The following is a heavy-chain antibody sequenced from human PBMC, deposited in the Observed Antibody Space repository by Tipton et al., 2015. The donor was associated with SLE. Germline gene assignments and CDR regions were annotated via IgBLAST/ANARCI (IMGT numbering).Heavy chain of an antibody. Sequence: TLSLTCAVHGGSFSGYYWNWIRQPPGKGLEWIGEINHTGSTKYNPSLKRRVTISVDTSKNQFSLKLSSVTAADTAVYYCARGSGSYYPYYFDYWGQGTLVTVSS. D-gene: IGHD3-10*01. V-gene: IGHV4-34*01. J-gene: IGHJ4*02. CDR3: ARGSGSYYPYYFDY. CDR1: GGSFSGYY. CDR2: INHTGST.